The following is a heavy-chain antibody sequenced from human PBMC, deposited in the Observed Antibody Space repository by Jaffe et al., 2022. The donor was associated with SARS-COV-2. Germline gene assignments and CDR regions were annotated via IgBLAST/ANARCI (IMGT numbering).Heavy chain of an antibody. J-gene: IGHJ6*02. D-gene: IGHD3-22*01. V-gene: IGHV3-23*01. CDR2: ISGSGGST. CDR3: AKTGDYYDSSGYYYYYGMDV. Sequence: EVQLLESGGGLVQPGGSLRLSCAASGFTFSSYAMSWVRQAPGKGLEWVSAISGSGGSTYYADSVKGRFTISRDNSKNTLYLQMNSLRAEDTAVYYCAKTGDYYDSSGYYYYYGMDVWGQGTTVTVSS. CDR1: GFTFSSYA.